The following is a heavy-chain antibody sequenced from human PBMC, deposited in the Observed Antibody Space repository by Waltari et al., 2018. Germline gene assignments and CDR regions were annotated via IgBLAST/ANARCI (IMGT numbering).Heavy chain of an antibody. Sequence: EVQLLESGGGLVQPGGSLRLSCAASGFTFSCYAMRWVRQAPGKGLEWVSAISGSGGSTYYAESGKGRFTLSRENAKNTLYLQMNSLGAEDTAVYYCAKDHAGAVPHDAFDIWGQGTMVTVSS. CDR1: GFTFSCYA. CDR3: AKDHAGAVPHDAFDI. D-gene: IGHD1-26*01. J-gene: IGHJ3*02. V-gene: IGHV3-23*01. CDR2: ISGSGGST.